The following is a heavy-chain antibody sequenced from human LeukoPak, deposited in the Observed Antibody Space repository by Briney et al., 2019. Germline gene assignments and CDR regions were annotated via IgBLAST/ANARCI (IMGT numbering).Heavy chain of an antibody. J-gene: IGHJ2*01. V-gene: IGHV1-18*04. Sequence: ASVKVSCKASGYTFTRHGIAWVRQAPGQELEWMGWISTYNGDTNYAQNFQGRVTMTRDTSTSTAYLELRSLRSDDTAVYYCARDGTAPAPKYFDVWGRGTLVTVSS. CDR2: ISTYNGDT. CDR1: GYTFTRHG. CDR3: ARDGTAPAPKYFDV. D-gene: IGHD1-14*01.